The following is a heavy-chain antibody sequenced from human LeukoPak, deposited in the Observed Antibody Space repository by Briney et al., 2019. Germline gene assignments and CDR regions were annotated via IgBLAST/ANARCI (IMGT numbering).Heavy chain of an antibody. V-gene: IGHV3-7*01. D-gene: IGHD2-15*01. Sequence: QPGGSLSLSCAASGFTFSSYWMSWVRQAPGKGLEWVANIKQDGSEKYYVDSVKGRFTISRDNAKSSLYLQMNSLRAEDTAVYYCARDYRGYRAPYYFDYWGQGTLVTVSS. CDR2: IKQDGSEK. CDR3: ARDYRGYRAPYYFDY. CDR1: GFTFSSYW. J-gene: IGHJ4*02.